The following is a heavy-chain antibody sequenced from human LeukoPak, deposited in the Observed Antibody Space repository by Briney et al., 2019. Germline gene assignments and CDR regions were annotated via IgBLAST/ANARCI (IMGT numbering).Heavy chain of an antibody. Sequence: ASVKVSCKASRYTFTNYPIHWVRQAPGQRLEWMGWINTGNGDTRYSQQFQGRVIFTRDTSASTAYLELGSPRSDDVAVYYCARESSGYDFRQYYFDYWGQGTLVTASS. CDR1: RYTFTNYP. CDR2: INTGNGDT. J-gene: IGHJ4*02. V-gene: IGHV1-3*03. CDR3: ARESSGYDFRQYYFDY. D-gene: IGHD5-12*01.